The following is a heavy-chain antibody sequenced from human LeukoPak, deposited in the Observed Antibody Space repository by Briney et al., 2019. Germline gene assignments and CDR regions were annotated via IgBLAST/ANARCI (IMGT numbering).Heavy chain of an antibody. J-gene: IGHJ4*02. CDR3: ARGLPYSYHFDY. D-gene: IGHD5-18*01. CDR1: GDIVSSNSAA. V-gene: IGHV6-1*01. Sequence: SQTLSLTCGISGDIVSSNSAAWNWIRQSPSRGLEWLGRTYYRSKWYNDYAVSVKSRITINPDTSKNQFSLQLNSVTPEDTAVYYCARGLPYSYHFDYWGQGTLVTVPS. CDR2: TYYRSKWYN.